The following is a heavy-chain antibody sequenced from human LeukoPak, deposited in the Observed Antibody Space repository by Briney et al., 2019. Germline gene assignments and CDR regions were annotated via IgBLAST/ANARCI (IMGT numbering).Heavy chain of an antibody. Sequence: GGSLRLSCAASGFTFSSYAMSWVRQAPGKGLEWVSAISGSGCSTYYADSVKGRFTISRDNSKNTLYLQMNSLTAEDTAVYYCANSPFCSPTSCYGFDYWGQGTLVTVSS. V-gene: IGHV3-23*01. CDR3: ANSPFCSPTSCYGFDY. J-gene: IGHJ4*02. CDR2: ISGSGCST. D-gene: IGHD2-2*01. CDR1: GFTFSSYA.